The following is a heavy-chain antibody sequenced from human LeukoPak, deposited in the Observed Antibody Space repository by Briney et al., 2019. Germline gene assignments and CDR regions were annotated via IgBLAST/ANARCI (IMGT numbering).Heavy chain of an antibody. CDR3: ARDPSTRYYTDY. CDR1: GYIFTGYY. V-gene: IGHV1-2*02. J-gene: IGHJ4*02. Sequence: AASVKVSCKASGYIFTGYYLHWVRQAPGQGLEWMGWIDPNSGGTNYAQTFQGRVTMTRDTSISTAYMELSRLRSDDTAVYYCARDPSTRYYTDYWGQGALVTVSS. CDR2: IDPNSGGT. D-gene: IGHD2-2*01.